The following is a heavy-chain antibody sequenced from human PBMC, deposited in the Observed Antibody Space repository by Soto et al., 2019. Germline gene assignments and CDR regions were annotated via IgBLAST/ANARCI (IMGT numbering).Heavy chain of an antibody. CDR3: VRIQLGYDAFDI. V-gene: IGHV3-21*01. CDR2: ISSSSSYI. Sequence: GGSLRLSCAASGFTSSSYSMNWVRQAPGKGLEWVSSISSSSSYIYYADSVKGRFTISRDNAKNSLYLQMNSLRAEDTAVYYCVRIQLGYDAFDIWGQGTMVTVSS. J-gene: IGHJ3*02. D-gene: IGHD6-6*01. CDR1: GFTSSSYS.